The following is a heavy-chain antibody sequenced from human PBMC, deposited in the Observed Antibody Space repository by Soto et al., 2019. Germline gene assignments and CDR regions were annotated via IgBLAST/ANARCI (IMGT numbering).Heavy chain of an antibody. Sequence: XESLKISCKGCGYSFSGYWITWVRQKPGKGLEWMGRIDPSDSQTYYSPSFRGHVTISVTKSITTVFLQWSSLRASDTAMYYCARQIYDSDTGPNFQYYFDSWGKGTPVTVS. V-gene: IGHV5-10-1*01. CDR3: ARQIYDSDTGPNFQYYFDS. CDR1: GYSFSGYW. CDR2: IDPSDSQT. D-gene: IGHD3-22*01. J-gene: IGHJ4*02.